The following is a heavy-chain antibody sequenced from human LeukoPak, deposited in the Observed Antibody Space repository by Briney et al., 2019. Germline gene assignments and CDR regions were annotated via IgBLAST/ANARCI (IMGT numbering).Heavy chain of an antibody. Sequence: PSETLSLTCTVSGGSISSYYWSWIRQPPGKGLEWIGYIYYSGSTNYNPSLKSRVTISVDTSKNQFSLKLSSVTAADTAVYYCARGPCGGDCYSFGHHYYYYGMDVWGQGTTVTVSS. V-gene: IGHV4-59*12. J-gene: IGHJ6*02. CDR3: ARGPCGGDCYSFGHHYYYYGMDV. CDR2: IYYSGST. D-gene: IGHD2-21*02. CDR1: GGSISSYY.